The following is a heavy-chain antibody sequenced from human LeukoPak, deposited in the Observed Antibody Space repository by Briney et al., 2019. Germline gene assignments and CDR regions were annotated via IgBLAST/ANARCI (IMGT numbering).Heavy chain of an antibody. J-gene: IGHJ4*02. D-gene: IGHD2-2*03. CDR1: GGSISSYY. V-gene: IGHV4-59*12. Sequence: SETLSLTCTVSGGSISSYYWSWIRQPPGKGLEWIGYIYYSGSTNYNPSLKSRVTISVDTSKDQFSLKLSSVTAADTAVYYCARDGYCSSTSCPGIDYWGQGTLVTVSS. CDR2: IYYSGST. CDR3: ARDGYCSSTSCPGIDY.